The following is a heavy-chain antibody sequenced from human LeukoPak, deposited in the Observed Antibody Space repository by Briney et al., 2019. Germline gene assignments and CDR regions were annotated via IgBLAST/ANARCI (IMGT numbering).Heavy chain of an antibody. CDR2: IHYSGST. D-gene: IGHD3-22*01. CDR3: ARVEYRGSRGYSVYCFDY. Sequence: PSETLSLTCTVSDDSISSSSYYWGWIRQPPGKGLEWIGSIHYSGSTFYNPSLKSRVTISVDTSKNQFSLKLSSVTAADTAVYHCARVEYRGSRGYSVYCFDYWGQGSLVTISS. V-gene: IGHV4-39*07. CDR1: DDSISSSSYY. J-gene: IGHJ4*02.